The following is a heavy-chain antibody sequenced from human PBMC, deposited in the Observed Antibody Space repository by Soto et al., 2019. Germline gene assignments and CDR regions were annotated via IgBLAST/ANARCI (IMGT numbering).Heavy chain of an antibody. D-gene: IGHD2-15*01. CDR2: ISSSSSYI. Sequence: GGSLRLSCAASGFTFSSYSMNWVRQAPGKGLEWVSSISSSSSYIYYADSVKGRFTISRDNAKNSLYLQMNSLRAEDTAVYYCARRVVVVAATYYYYGMDVWGQGTTVTVSS. J-gene: IGHJ6*02. V-gene: IGHV3-21*01. CDR3: ARRVVVVAATYYYYGMDV. CDR1: GFTFSSYS.